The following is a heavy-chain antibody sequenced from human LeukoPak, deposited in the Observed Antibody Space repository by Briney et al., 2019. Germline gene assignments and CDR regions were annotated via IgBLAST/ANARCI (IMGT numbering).Heavy chain of an antibody. V-gene: IGHV1-18*01. Sequence: ASVKVSCKASGYTFTSYGISWVRQAPGQGLEWMGWISAYNGNTNYAQKLQGRVTMTTDTSTSTAYMELRSLRSEDTAVYYCATSAPSWGYCSGGSCFWGYFDYWGQGTLVTVSS. CDR1: GYTFTSYG. CDR2: ISAYNGNT. D-gene: IGHD2-15*01. J-gene: IGHJ4*02. CDR3: ATSAPSWGYCSGGSCFWGYFDY.